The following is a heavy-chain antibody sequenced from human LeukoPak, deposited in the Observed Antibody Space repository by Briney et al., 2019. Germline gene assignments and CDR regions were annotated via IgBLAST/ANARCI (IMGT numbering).Heavy chain of an antibody. Sequence: SETLSLTCTVSGGSISSGGYYWSWIRQPPGKGLEWIGYIYHSGSTYYNPSLKSRVTISVDKSKNQFSLRLSSVTAADTAVYYCASRSTVYGFDYWGQGTLVTVSS. CDR2: IYHSGST. V-gene: IGHV4-30-2*01. J-gene: IGHJ4*02. CDR3: ASRSTVYGFDY. CDR1: GGSISSGGYY. D-gene: IGHD2-8*01.